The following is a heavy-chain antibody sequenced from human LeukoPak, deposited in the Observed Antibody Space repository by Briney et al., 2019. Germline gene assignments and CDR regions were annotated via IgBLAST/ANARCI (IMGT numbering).Heavy chain of an antibody. J-gene: IGHJ4*02. Sequence: PGGSLRLSCAASGFTFSYYSMHWVRQAPGKGLEWVAVISSDGTNKYYADSVKGRFTISRDNSKNTLFLQMDRLRSEDTAVYYCARDPRKIRCFPRDWGQGTLVTVSS. D-gene: IGHD1-14*01. CDR2: ISSDGTNK. CDR1: GFTFSYYS. CDR3: ARDPRKIRCFPRD. V-gene: IGHV3-30-3*01.